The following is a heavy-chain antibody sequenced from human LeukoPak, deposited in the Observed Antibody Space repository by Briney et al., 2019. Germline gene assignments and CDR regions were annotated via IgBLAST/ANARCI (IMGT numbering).Heavy chain of an antibody. CDR2: ISAYNGNT. Sequence: ASVKVSCKASDYTFTSYGISWVRQAPGQGLEWMGWISAYNGNTNYAQKVQGRVTMTTDTSTSTAYMELRSLRSEDTAVYYCARDNSVRDEAWWFNPWGQGTLVTVSS. CDR3: ARDNSVRDEAWWFNP. D-gene: IGHD5-24*01. CDR1: DYTFTSYG. V-gene: IGHV1-18*01. J-gene: IGHJ5*02.